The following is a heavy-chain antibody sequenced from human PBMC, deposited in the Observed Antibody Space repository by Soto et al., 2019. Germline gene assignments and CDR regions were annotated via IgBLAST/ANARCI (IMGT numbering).Heavy chain of an antibody. CDR1: GGTFNKYS. CDR2: ISPMFGKA. V-gene: IGHV1-69*01. Sequence: QVQLVQSGAEVKRPGSSVKVSCKASGGTFNKYSINWLRQAPGQGREWMGDISPMFGKANYAQKFQGRVKLTADDSTATAYLELSSLRSEYTALYYCAREVEVHTPVFGFWGQGSLVTVSS. J-gene: IGHJ4*02. CDR3: AREVEVHTPVFGF. D-gene: IGHD2-2*01.